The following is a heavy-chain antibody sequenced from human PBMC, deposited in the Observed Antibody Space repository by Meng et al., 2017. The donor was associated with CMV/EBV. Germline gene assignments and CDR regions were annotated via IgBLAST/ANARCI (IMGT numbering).Heavy chain of an antibody. D-gene: IGHD2-21*01. CDR1: GGSFSGYY. CDR3: ARSVVVIATRRGYFDL. J-gene: IGHJ2*01. CDR2: INHSGST. V-gene: IGHV4-34*01. Sequence: VDGGSFSGYYWSWIRQPPGKGLEWIGEINHSGSTNYNPSLKSRVTISVDTSKNQFSLKLSSVTAADTAVYYCARSVVVIATRRGYFDLWGRGTLSPSPQ.